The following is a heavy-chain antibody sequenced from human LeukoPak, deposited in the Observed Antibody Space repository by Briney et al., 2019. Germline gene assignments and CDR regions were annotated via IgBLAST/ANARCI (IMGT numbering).Heavy chain of an antibody. Sequence: ASVKVSCKASGYTFTSYYMHWVRQAPGQGLEWMGIINPSGGSTSYAQKFQGRVTMTRDMSTSTVYMELSRLRSDDTAVYYCARYTYGYPFDYWGQGTLVTVSS. D-gene: IGHD5-18*01. CDR3: ARYTYGYPFDY. V-gene: IGHV1-46*01. CDR2: INPSGGST. J-gene: IGHJ4*02. CDR1: GYTFTSYY.